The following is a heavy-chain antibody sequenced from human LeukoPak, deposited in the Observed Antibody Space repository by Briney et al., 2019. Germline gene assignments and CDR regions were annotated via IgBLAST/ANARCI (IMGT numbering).Heavy chain of an antibody. CDR2: IYYSGST. D-gene: IGHD1-14*01. V-gene: IGHV4-39*07. CDR3: ARDRGSGWFDP. CDR1: GGSISSSSYY. J-gene: IGHJ5*02. Sequence: SETLSLTCTVSGGSISSSSYYWGWLRQPPGKGLEWIVSIYYSGSTYYNLSLKSRVTISVDASKNQFSLKLSSVTAADTAVYYCARDRGSGWFDPWGRGTLVTVSS.